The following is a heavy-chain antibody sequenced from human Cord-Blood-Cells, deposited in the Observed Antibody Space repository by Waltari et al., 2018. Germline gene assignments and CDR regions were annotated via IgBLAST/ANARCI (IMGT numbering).Heavy chain of an antibody. V-gene: IGHV1-69*01. CDR3: ARVLYRTSCYDY. Sequence: QVQLVQSGAEVKKPGSSVKVSCKASGGTFSSYAISWVRQAPGQGLGWMGGIILIFGTANYAQKFKGRVTITADESTRTAYMELSSLRSEDTAVYYCARVLYRTSCYDYWGQGTLVTVSS. D-gene: IGHD2-2*01. CDR2: IILIFGTA. CDR1: GGTFSSYA. J-gene: IGHJ4*02.